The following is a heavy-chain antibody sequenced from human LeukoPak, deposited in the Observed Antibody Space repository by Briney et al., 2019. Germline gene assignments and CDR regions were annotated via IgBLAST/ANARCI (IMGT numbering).Heavy chain of an antibody. CDR3: ATRSYYASGSYD. Sequence: SETLSLTCTVSGGSISSSSYYWDRIRQPPGKGLEWIGSIYYSASTYYSPSLKSRVAISIDTSKNQFSLRLSSVTAADTAVYYCATRSYYASGSYDWGQGTLVSVT. D-gene: IGHD3-10*01. CDR1: GGSISSSSYY. V-gene: IGHV4-39*01. J-gene: IGHJ4*01. CDR2: IYYSAST.